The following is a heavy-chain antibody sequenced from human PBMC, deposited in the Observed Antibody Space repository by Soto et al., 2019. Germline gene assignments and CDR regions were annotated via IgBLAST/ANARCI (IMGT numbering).Heavy chain of an antibody. V-gene: IGHV1-18*01. CDR3: ARVERKTVHRSDF. Sequence: QVQLVQSGAELKKPGTSVRVSCKASGYDFINYGFNWVRQAPGQGLEWVGWISAYNGNTNYARNLQGRVAMTTDPATSTAYMERGSLRYDDTAVYYCARVERKTVHRSDFWGKGTLVTVSS. CDR2: ISAYNGNT. D-gene: IGHD1-1*01. CDR1: GYDFINYG. J-gene: IGHJ4*02.